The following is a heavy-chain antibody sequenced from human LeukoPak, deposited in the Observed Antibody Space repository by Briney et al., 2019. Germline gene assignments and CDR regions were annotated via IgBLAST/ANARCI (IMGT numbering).Heavy chain of an antibody. CDR2: IYYSGST. V-gene: IGHV4-39*07. CDR1: GGSISSSSYY. Sequence: SETLSLTCTVSGGSISSSSYYWGWIRQPPGKGLEWIGRIYYSGSTYYNPSLKSRVTISVDTSKNQFSLKLSSVTAADTAVYYCAGGPRNSSGWYWVARYWYFDLWGRGTLVTVSS. J-gene: IGHJ2*01. D-gene: IGHD6-19*01. CDR3: AGGPRNSSGWYWVARYWYFDL.